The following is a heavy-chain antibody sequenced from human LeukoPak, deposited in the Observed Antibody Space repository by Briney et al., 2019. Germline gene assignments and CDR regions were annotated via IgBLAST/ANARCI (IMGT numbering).Heavy chain of an antibody. V-gene: IGHV3-23*01. J-gene: IGHJ4*02. D-gene: IGHD3-10*01. Sequence: GGSLRLSCAASGFTFSTYAMRWVRQAPGKGLEWVSSISGGDGSPYYADSVKGRFTISRDNSKNTLYLQMNSLRAEDAAVYYCAKGESHPKYYFDYRGQGTLVTVSS. CDR3: AKGESHPKYYFDY. CDR1: GFTFSTYA. CDR2: ISGGDGSP.